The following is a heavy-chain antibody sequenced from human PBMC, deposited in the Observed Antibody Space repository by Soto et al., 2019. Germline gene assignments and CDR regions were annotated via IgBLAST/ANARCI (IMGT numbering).Heavy chain of an antibody. Sequence: QLQLQESGPGLVKPSETLSLTCTVSGGSISSSSYYWGWICQPPGKGLEWIGSIYYSGSTYYNPSLKSRVTISVDTSKHQFFLKISSVTAADTAVYYCARYIVVVPAAMAYDAFDIWGQGTMVTVSS. CDR3: ARYIVVVPAAMAYDAFDI. D-gene: IGHD2-2*01. CDR1: GGSISSSSYY. V-gene: IGHV4-39*01. J-gene: IGHJ3*02. CDR2: IYYSGST.